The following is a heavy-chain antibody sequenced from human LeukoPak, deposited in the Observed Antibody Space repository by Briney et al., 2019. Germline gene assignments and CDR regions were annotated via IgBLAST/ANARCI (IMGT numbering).Heavy chain of an antibody. CDR1: GGSFSGYY. V-gene: IGHV4-34*01. CDR3: ARVRDPGIAVAAFDI. J-gene: IGHJ3*02. Sequence: SETLSLTCAVYGGSFSGYYWSWIRQPPGKGLEWIGEINHSGSTNYNPSLKSRVTISVDTSKNQFSLKLSSVTAADTAVYYCARVRDPGIAVAAFDIWGQGTMVTVSS. D-gene: IGHD6-19*01. CDR2: INHSGST.